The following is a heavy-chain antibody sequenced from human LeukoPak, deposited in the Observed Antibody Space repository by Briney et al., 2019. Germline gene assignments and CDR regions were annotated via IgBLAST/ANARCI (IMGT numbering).Heavy chain of an antibody. V-gene: IGHV3-21*01. Sequence: GGSLRLSCAASGFTFSSYSMNWVRQAPGKGLEWVSSISSSSYIYYADSVKGRFTISRDNAKNSLYLQMNSLRAEDTAVYYCARIEGSYYFDYWGQGTLVTVSS. CDR2: ISSSSYI. CDR1: GFTFSSYS. CDR3: ARIEGSYYFDY. J-gene: IGHJ4*02. D-gene: IGHD1-26*01.